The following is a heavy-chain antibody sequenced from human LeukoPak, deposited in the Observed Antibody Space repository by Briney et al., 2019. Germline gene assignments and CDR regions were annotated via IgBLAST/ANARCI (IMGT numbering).Heavy chain of an antibody. Sequence: PGGSLRLSCAASGFTFSIYAMSWVHQAPGKGLEWVANIKQDGSDKYYVDSVKGRFTISRDNAKNSLYLQMNSLRAEDTAVYYCVRDFSLTRLERPFDYWGQGTLVTVSS. D-gene: IGHD1-1*01. CDR1: GFTFSIYA. CDR2: IKQDGSDK. CDR3: VRDFSLTRLERPFDY. J-gene: IGHJ4*02. V-gene: IGHV3-7*01.